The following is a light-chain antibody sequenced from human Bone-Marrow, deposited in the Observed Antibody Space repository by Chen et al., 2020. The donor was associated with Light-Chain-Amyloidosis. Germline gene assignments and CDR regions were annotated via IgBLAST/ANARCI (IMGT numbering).Light chain of an antibody. Sequence: DPVLTQSPFSLTVTPGVSASISCRSSQSPLQSNGYNYLDWYLQKPGQSPQLLIYFASKRASGVPDRFSGTGSGTEFSLKISRVEAEDVGVYYCMQAPETGLTFGGGTRVEIK. V-gene: IGKV2-28*01. CDR3: MQAPETGLT. CDR2: FAS. CDR1: QSPLQSNGYNY. J-gene: IGKJ4*01.